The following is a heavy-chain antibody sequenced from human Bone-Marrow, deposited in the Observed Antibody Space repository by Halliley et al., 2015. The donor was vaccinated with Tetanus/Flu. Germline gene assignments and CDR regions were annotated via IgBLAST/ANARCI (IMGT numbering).Heavy chain of an antibody. V-gene: IGHV4-59*12. J-gene: IGHJ4*02. CDR3: ARGIRSTSSPRPFDY. CDR2: IYYSGTT. CDR1: GGSLSGYY. Sequence: TLSLTCTVSGGSLSGYYWSWLRQSPGSRLEYIGYIYYSGTTNYNPSLRSRVTISVDTSRRQFSPNVRSVTAADTAIYYCARGIRSTSSPRPFDYWGQGIQVAVSS. D-gene: IGHD6-6*01.